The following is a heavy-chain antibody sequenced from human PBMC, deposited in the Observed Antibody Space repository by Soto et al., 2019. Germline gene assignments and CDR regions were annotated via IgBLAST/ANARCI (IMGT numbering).Heavy chain of an antibody. CDR3: VRDGISGAEPFDI. Sequence: QVQLVPSGAEVKMPGASVKVSCKASGYTFINYGISWVRQAPGQGLEWMGWISAYNGNINYATKIQGRVTMTTDASTTTAYMELRSLRSDDTAVYYCVRDGISGAEPFDIWGQGTMVTVSS. D-gene: IGHD1-20*01. CDR1: GYTFINYG. J-gene: IGHJ3*02. V-gene: IGHV1-18*01. CDR2: ISAYNGNI.